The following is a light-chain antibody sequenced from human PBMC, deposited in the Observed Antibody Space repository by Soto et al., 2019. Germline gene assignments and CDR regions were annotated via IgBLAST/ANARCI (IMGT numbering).Light chain of an antibody. CDR3: SSYTRSINLSTNV. V-gene: IGLV1-51*01. J-gene: IGLJ1*01. CDR1: SSNIGNNY. CDR2: ANN. Sequence: QSVLAQPPSVSAAPGQKVTISCSGSSSNIGNNYVSWYQQLPGTAPKLLIYANNKRPSGIPDRFSGSKSGTSATLGITGLQTGDEADYYCSSYTRSINLSTNVLGSGTSFAVL.